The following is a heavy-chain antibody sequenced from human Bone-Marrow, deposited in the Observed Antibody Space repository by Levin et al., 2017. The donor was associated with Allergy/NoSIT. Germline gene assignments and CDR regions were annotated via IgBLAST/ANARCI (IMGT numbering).Heavy chain of an antibody. CDR2: INPNSGGT. Sequence: GESLKISCKASGYTFTGYYMHWVRQAPGQGLEWMGRINPNSGGTNYAQKFQGRVTMTRDTSISTAYMELSRLRSDDTAVYYCARVRGGVLVVYATWGQGTLVTVSS. V-gene: IGHV1-2*06. CDR1: GYTFTGYY. CDR3: ARVRGGVLVVYAT. J-gene: IGHJ5*02. D-gene: IGHD2-8*02.